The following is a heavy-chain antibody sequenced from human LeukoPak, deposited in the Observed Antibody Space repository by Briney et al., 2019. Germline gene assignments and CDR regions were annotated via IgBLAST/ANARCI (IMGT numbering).Heavy chain of an antibody. D-gene: IGHD3-3*01. V-gene: IGHV4-39*01. CDR3: ARLREYDFWSGYYDTSGY. CDR2: IYYSGST. Sequence: SETLSLTCTVSGGSISSSSYYWGWIRQPPGKGLEWIGSIYYSGSTYYNPSLKSRVTISVDTSKNQFSLKLSSVTAADTAVYYCARLREYDFWSGYYDTSGYWGQGTLVTVSS. CDR1: GGSISSSSYY. J-gene: IGHJ4*02.